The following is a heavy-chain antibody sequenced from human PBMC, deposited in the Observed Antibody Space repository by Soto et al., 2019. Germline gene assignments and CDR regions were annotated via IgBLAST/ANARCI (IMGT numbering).Heavy chain of an antibody. CDR3: ARGDDFDYYSALDV. Sequence: ASVQGSCKAAGGTLGSHAISCVRQDLGQGLEWMGGITPMFGTANYAQKFQGRVTIIADKFTPTVYMELTSLTTEDTAVYYCARGDDFDYYSALDVWGQGTTVTVSS. CDR2: ITPMFGTA. J-gene: IGHJ6*02. CDR1: GGTLGSHA. V-gene: IGHV1-69*06. D-gene: IGHD3-10*01.